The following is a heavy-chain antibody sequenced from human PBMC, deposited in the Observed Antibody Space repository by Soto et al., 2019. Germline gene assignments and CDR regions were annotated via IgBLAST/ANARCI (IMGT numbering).Heavy chain of an antibody. V-gene: IGHV4-31*03. Sequence: QVQLQESGPGLVTPSQTLSLTCSVSGGSISSGAYYWTWIRQHPGKGLEWIGYIYYSGSTYYNPSLKSRVTISVDTSKNQFSLKLRSVTAADTAVYYCARDGRLVNYYYYGMDVWGQGTTVTVSS. J-gene: IGHJ6*02. CDR3: ARDGRLVNYYYYGMDV. D-gene: IGHD6-13*01. CDR1: GGSISSGAYY. CDR2: IYYSGST.